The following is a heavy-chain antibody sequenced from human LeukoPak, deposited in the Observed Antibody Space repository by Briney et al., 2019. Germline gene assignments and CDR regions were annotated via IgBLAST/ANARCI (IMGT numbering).Heavy chain of an antibody. J-gene: IGHJ3*02. CDR2: ISSSGSTI. V-gene: IGHV3-11*01. CDR3: ARDPPPRYDFWSGYQHPRGNAFDI. CDR1: GFTFSDYY. Sequence: GGSLRLSCAASGFTFSDYYMSWIRQAPGKGLEWVSYISSSGSTIYYADSVKGRFTISRDNAKNSLYLQMNSLRAEDTAVYYCARDPPPRYDFWSGYQHPRGNAFDIWGQGTMVTVSS. D-gene: IGHD3-3*01.